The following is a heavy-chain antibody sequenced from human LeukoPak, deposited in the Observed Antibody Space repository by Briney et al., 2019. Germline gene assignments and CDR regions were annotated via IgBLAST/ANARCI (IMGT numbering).Heavy chain of an antibody. CDR2: IIPIFDTA. CDR3: ARRNICDYRLRGSFEY. CDR1: EGTDNTAV. D-gene: IGHD4-11*01. J-gene: IGHJ4*02. Sequence: SVKISCKAAEGTDNTAVASSCPRSPGRGLEWMGAIIPIFDTANYTQKFQGRVTITADEATSTAYMELNRLRSEDTAVYYCARRNICDYRLRGSFEYWGQGTLVTVSS. V-gene: IGHV1-69*13.